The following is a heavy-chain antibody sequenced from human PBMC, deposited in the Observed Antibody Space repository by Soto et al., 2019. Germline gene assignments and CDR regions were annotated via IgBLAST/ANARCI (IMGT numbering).Heavy chain of an antibody. CDR3: AKLRLRLGELSDFDY. V-gene: IGHV3-23*04. J-gene: IGHJ4*02. D-gene: IGHD3-16*02. CDR1: GFTVSSNE. Sequence: EVQLVESGGGLVQPRGSLRLSCAASGFTVSSNEMSWIRQAPGKGLEWVSAISGSGGSTYYADSVKGRFTISRDNSKNTLYLQMNSLRAEDTAVYYCAKLRLRLGELSDFDYWGQGTLVTVSS. CDR2: ISGSGGST.